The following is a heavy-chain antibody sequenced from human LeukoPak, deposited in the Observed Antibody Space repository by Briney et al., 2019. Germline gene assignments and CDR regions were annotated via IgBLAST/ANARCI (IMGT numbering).Heavy chain of an antibody. Sequence: SETLSLTCAVSGYSISSGYYWGWIRQPPGKGLEWIGSFYHSGSTYYNPSLKSRVTISVDTSKNQFSLKLRSVTAADTAVYHCARHVGGSYYFLDYWGQGTLVTVSS. CDR1: GYSISSGYY. J-gene: IGHJ4*02. D-gene: IGHD1-26*01. CDR2: FYHSGST. V-gene: IGHV4-38-2*01. CDR3: ARHVGGSYYFLDY.